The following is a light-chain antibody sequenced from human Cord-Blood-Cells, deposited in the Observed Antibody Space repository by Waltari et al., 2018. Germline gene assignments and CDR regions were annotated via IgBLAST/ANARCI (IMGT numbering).Light chain of an antibody. CDR3: QQYYSTPYT. J-gene: IGKJ2*01. CDR2: WAS. CDR1: KSVLYSSNHKNY. Sequence: DIVMPQSPDSLAVSLGERATFNCKSSKSVLYSSNHKNYLAWYQQKPGQPPKLLIYWASTRESGVPDRFSGSGSGTDFTLTISSLQAEDVAVYYCQQYYSTPYTFGQGTKLEIK. V-gene: IGKV4-1*01.